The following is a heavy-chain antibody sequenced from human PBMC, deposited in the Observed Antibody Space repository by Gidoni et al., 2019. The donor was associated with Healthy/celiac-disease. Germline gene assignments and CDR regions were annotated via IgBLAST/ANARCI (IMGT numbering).Heavy chain of an antibody. CDR2: ISGSGGST. CDR1: GFSFSSYA. D-gene: IGHD6-13*01. Sequence: EVQLLESGGGLVQPGGYLRLSCAASGFSFSSYAMSWVRQAPGKGLEWVSAISGSGGSTYYADSVKGRFTISRDNSKNTLYLQMNSLRAEDTAVYYCAKATKYSSIFYFDYWGQGTLVTVSS. CDR3: AKATKYSSIFYFDY. J-gene: IGHJ4*02. V-gene: IGHV3-23*01.